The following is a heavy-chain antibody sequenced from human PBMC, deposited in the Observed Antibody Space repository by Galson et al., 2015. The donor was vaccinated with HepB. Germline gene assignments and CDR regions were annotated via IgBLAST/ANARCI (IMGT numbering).Heavy chain of an antibody. CDR2: INPKSGGT. D-gene: IGHD3-3*01. V-gene: IGHV1-2*04. J-gene: IGHJ6*02. CDR1: GYSFIDYY. Sequence: SVKVSCKASGYSFIDYYMHWVRQAPGQGLEWMGWINPKSGGTNYAQKFQGWVTMTRDTSISTVYMDLSRLTSDDTAVYYCARGNFWSGYYGMDVWGQGTTVTVSS. CDR3: ARGNFWSGYYGMDV.